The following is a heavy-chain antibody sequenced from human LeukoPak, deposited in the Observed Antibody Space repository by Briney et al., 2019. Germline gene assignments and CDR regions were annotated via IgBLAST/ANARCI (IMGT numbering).Heavy chain of an antibody. V-gene: IGHV3-30*02. Sequence: GGSLRLSCEAAGFILRSYAMHWVRKAPGKGLEWVAFTQHDGDDKYYADSVKGRFTISRDNSKNTLYLQMNSLRAEDTAVYYCAKVLPGPFHYWGQGTLVTVSS. CDR3: AKVLPGPFHY. CDR2: TQHDGDDK. J-gene: IGHJ4*02. CDR1: GFILRSYA. D-gene: IGHD1-1*01.